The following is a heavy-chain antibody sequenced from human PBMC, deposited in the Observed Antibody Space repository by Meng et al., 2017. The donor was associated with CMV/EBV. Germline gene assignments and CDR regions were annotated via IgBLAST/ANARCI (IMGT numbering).Heavy chain of an antibody. Sequence: ASVKVSCKASGYTFTGYYMHWVRQAPGQGLEWMGWINPNSGGTNYAQKFQGRVTMTRDTSISTAYMELSRLRSDDTAVYHCASDNLYSSSPYYGMDVWGQGTTVTVSS. D-gene: IGHD6-6*01. CDR3: ASDNLYSSSPYYGMDV. CDR2: INPNSGGT. V-gene: IGHV1-2*02. J-gene: IGHJ6*02. CDR1: GYTFTGYY.